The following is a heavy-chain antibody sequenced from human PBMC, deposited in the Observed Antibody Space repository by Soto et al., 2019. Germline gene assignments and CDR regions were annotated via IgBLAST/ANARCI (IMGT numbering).Heavy chain of an antibody. D-gene: IGHD3-22*01. CDR2: MNPNSGNT. Sequence: QVQLVQSGAEVKKPGASVKVSCKASGYTFTSYDINWVRQATGQGLEWMGWMNPNSGNTAYAQKFQGRITMTRNTSISTAYMELSSLRSEDTAEYYCAREKVTSGYPDWGQGTLVPVSS. CDR3: AREKVTSGYPD. J-gene: IGHJ4*02. CDR1: GYTFTSYD. V-gene: IGHV1-8*01.